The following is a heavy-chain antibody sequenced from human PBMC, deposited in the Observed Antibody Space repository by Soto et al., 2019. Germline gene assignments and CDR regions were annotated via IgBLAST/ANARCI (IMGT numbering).Heavy chain of an antibody. D-gene: IGHD5-12*01. Sequence: QVQLVQSGAEVRQPASSVKVSCKTSGGTFSSYAISWVRQAPGQGLEWMGGIVPIVDTSTYAQKFQGRVTITAAGSTSTVYMELSSLRSDDTAVYYCVRVVAIPGYPDNWGQGTLVTVSS. CDR1: GGTFSSYA. J-gene: IGHJ4*02. CDR2: IVPIVDTS. V-gene: IGHV1-69*12. CDR3: VRVVAIPGYPDN.